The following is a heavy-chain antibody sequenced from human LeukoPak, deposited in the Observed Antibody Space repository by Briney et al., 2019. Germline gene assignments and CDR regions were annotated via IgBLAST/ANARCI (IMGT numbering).Heavy chain of an antibody. D-gene: IGHD1-26*01. V-gene: IGHV3-53*01. CDR2: IYSGGST. CDR1: GFTVSSNY. J-gene: IGHJ3*02. CDR3: AKLSGSYHQYDAFDI. Sequence: GGSLRLSCAASGFTVSSNYMSWVRQAPGKGLEWVSVIYSGGSTYYTDSVKGRFTISRDNSKNTLYLQMNSLRAEDTAVYYCAKLSGSYHQYDAFDIWGQGTMVTVSS.